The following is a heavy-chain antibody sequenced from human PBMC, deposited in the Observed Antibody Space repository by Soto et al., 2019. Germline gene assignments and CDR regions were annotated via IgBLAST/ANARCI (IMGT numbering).Heavy chain of an antibody. V-gene: IGHV3-30*18. D-gene: IGHD6-13*01. CDR1: GFTFNNYG. CDR3: AKDQGIAASHGID. Sequence: GGSLILSCAASGFTFNNYGMHWVRQAPGKGLEWVATISNDGSDKYYADSVKGRLTIPRDNSKNTVYLQMNSLRAEETAVYYCAKDQGIAASHGIDWGQGTMVTVSS. CDR2: ISNDGSDK. J-gene: IGHJ3*01.